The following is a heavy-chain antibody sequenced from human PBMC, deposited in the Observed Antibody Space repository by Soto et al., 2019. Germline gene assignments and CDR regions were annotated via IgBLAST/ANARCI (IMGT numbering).Heavy chain of an antibody. V-gene: IGHV4-61*01. CDR2: IYNTETF. D-gene: IGHD6-19*01. Sequence: PSETLCLTCSVSGVSVSSGSFYWSWIRQPPGKGLEWIGFIYNTETFNYNPSLKSRVTLSVDASKHQFSLKLSSVTAADTAVYYCARVPLRYSSSHNFDSWGQGALVT. CDR1: GVSVSSGSFY. J-gene: IGHJ4*02. CDR3: ARVPLRYSSSHNFDS.